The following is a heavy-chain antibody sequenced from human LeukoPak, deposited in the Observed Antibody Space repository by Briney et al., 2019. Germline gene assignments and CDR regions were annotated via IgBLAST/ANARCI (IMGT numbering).Heavy chain of an antibody. J-gene: IGHJ4*02. D-gene: IGHD5-18*01. CDR1: GGSISSSSYY. CDR3: ATGYSYDLFDY. Sequence: PSETLSLTCTVSGGSISSSSYYWGWIRQPPGKGLQWIGSINYSGNTYYSPSLKSRVTISVDTSKNQFSLKLSSVTAADTAVYYCATGYSYDLFDYWGQGTLVTVSS. CDR2: INYSGNT. V-gene: IGHV4-39*07.